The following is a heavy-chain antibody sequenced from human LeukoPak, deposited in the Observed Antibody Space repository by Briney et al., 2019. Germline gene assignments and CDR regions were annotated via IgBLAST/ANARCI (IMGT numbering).Heavy chain of an antibody. CDR1: GFTFSDYT. V-gene: IGHV3-48*03. CDR2: ISSSGSTI. CDR3: AELGITMIGGV. D-gene: IGHD3-10*02. Sequence: GGSLRLSCVASGFTFSDYTMNWVRQAPGKGLEWVSYISSSGSTIYYADSVKGRFTISRDNAKNSLYLQMNSLRAEDTAVYYCAELGITMIGGVWGKGTTVTISS. J-gene: IGHJ6*04.